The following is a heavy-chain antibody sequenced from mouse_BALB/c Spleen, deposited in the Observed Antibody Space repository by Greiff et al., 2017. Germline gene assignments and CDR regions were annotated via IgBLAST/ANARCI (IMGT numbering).Heavy chain of an antibody. D-gene: IGHD4-1*02. CDR2: ISYSGST. CDR1: GYSITSDYA. CDR3: ARYPTGTFAMDY. Sequence: EVKLMESGPGLVKPSQSLSLTCTVTGYSITSDYAWNWIRQFPGNKLEWMGYISYSGSTSYNPSLKSRISITRDTSKNQFFLQLNSVTTEDTATYYCARYPTGTFAMDYWGQGTSVTVSS. J-gene: IGHJ4*01. V-gene: IGHV3-2*02.